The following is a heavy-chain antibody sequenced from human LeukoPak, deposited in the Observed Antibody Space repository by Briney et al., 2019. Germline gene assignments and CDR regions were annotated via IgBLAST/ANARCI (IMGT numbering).Heavy chain of an antibody. Sequence: SGTLSLTCGVSGGSLSSTNWWTWVRQPPGEGLEWIGEVHLSGRTNYNPSLKSRVTISVDTSKNTFSLKLSSVTAADTAVYYCASQEDPASGMGYWGQGTLVTVSS. V-gene: IGHV4-4*02. CDR3: ASQEDPASGMGY. D-gene: IGHD6-25*01. CDR2: VHLSGRT. CDR1: GGSLSSTNW. J-gene: IGHJ4*02.